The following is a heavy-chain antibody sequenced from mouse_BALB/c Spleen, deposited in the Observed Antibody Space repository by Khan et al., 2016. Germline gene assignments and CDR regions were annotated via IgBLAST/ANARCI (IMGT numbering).Heavy chain of an antibody. CDR2: ISCSGST. CDR1: GYSITSDYA. CDR3: ARYDYDRGYFDY. Sequence: EVKLLESGPGLVKPSQSLSLTCTVTGYSITSDYAWNWIRQFPGNKLEWMGYISCSGSTSYNPSLKSRISITRDTSKNQFFLQLNSVTTEDTATYYYARYDYDRGYFDYWGQGTTLTVSS. V-gene: IGHV3-2*02. J-gene: IGHJ2*01. D-gene: IGHD2-4*01.